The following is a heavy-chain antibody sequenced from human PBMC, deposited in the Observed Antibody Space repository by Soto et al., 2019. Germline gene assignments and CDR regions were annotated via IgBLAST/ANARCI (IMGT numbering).Heavy chain of an antibody. CDR2: ITDNGGST. J-gene: IGHJ4*02. V-gene: IGHV3-23*01. CDR1: GFTFSRDG. CDR3: ARDGLLFSGPYRPSRFDY. D-gene: IGHD3-16*02. Sequence: GGSLRLSCAASGFTFSRDGMSWVRQAPGKGLEWVSLITDNGGSTYYADSVKGRFTISRDNIKNFLFLQMNGLRSDDTASYYCARDGLLFSGPYRPSRFDYWGLGTLVTVSS.